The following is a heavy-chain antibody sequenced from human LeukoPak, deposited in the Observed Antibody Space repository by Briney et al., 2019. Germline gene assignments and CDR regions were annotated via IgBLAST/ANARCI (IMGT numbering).Heavy chain of an antibody. CDR1: GFTFSSYW. Sequence: GGSLRLSYAPSGFTFSSYWMSWVRPAPGRGLAWVANMKRVGSEKHHVHSRKGPCTTSIGNAKNPLYLQMNSLRAEDTAVYYCARVDVVVPAAISFRGTSMFHYYYMDVGGKGTTVSVSS. CDR3: ARVDVVVPAAISFRGTSMFHYYYMDV. D-gene: IGHD2-2*01. V-gene: IGHV3-7*01. CDR2: MKRVGSEK. J-gene: IGHJ6*03.